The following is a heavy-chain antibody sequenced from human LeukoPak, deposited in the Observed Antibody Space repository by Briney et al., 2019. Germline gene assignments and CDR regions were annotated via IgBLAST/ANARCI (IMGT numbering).Heavy chain of an antibody. Sequence: ASVKVSCKASGGTFSSYAISRVRQAPGQGLEWMGGIIPIFGTANYAQKFQGRVTITADESTSTAYMELSSLRSEDTAVYYCAEGRWLQHNWFDPWGQGTLVTVSS. V-gene: IGHV1-69*13. CDR2: IIPIFGTA. CDR3: AEGRWLQHNWFDP. CDR1: GGTFSSYA. J-gene: IGHJ5*02. D-gene: IGHD5-24*01.